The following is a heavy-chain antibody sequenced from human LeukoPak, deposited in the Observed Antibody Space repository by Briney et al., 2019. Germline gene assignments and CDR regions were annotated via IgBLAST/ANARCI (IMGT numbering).Heavy chain of an antibody. Sequence: SETLSLTCTVSGGSISSGGYYWSWIRQHPGKGLEWIGYIYYSGSTYYNPSLKSRVTISVDTSENQFSLKLSSVTAADTAVYYCAAPGDIGSGYFHDAFDIWGQGTMVTVSS. CDR3: AAPGDIGSGYFHDAFDI. V-gene: IGHV4-31*03. D-gene: IGHD3-22*01. CDR2: IYYSGST. CDR1: GGSISSGGYY. J-gene: IGHJ3*02.